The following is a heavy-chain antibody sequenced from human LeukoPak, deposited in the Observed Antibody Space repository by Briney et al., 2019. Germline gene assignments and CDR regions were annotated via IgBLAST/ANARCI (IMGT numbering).Heavy chain of an antibody. J-gene: IGHJ4*02. CDR3: ARGIGDRFRLQHVIDY. Sequence: GAPVKVSCKASGYTFTGCYMHWVRQAPGQGLEWMGWINPNSGGTNYAQKLQGRVTMTRDMSTSTVYMELSSLRSEDTAVYYCARGIGDRFRLQHVIDYWGQGTLVTVS. CDR1: GYTFTGCY. V-gene: IGHV1-2*02. D-gene: IGHD2-21*02. CDR2: INPNSGGT.